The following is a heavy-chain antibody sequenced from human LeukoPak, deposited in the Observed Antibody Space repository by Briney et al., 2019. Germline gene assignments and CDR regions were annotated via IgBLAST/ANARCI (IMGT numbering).Heavy chain of an antibody. D-gene: IGHD2-15*01. J-gene: IGHJ4*02. V-gene: IGHV1-2*02. CDR3: ARASAGIVVVVAAFDY. CDR1: GYTFTGYY. Sequence: GASVKVSCKASGYTFTGYYMHWVRQAPGQGLEWMGWINPNSGGTNYAQKFQGRVTMTSDTSISTAYMELSRLRSDDTAVYYCARASAGIVVVVAAFDYWGQGTLVTVSS. CDR2: INPNSGGT.